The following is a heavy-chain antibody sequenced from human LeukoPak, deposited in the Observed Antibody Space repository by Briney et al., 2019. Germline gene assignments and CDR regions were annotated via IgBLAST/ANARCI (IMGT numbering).Heavy chain of an antibody. CDR3: AMRDTAMVDY. V-gene: IGHV1-69*05. D-gene: IGHD5-18*01. J-gene: IGHJ4*02. CDR1: GGTFSSYA. CDR2: IIPIFGTA. Sequence: SVKVSCKAPGGTFSSYAVSWVRQAPGQGLEWMGGIIPIFGTANYEQKFQGRVTITTDESTSTAYMELSSLRSEDTAVYYCAMRDTAMVDYWGQGTLVTVSS.